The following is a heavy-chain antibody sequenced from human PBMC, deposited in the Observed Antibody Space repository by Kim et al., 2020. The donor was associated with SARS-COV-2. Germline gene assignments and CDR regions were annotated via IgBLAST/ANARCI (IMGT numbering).Heavy chain of an antibody. CDR3: ARDGIGGAVAGTGWLYYYYMDV. CDR1: GFTFSSYG. CDR2: IWYDGSNK. V-gene: IGHV3-33*01. J-gene: IGHJ6*03. D-gene: IGHD6-19*01. Sequence: GGSLRLSCAASGFTFSSYGMHWVRQAPGKGLEWVAVIWYDGSNKYYADSVKGRFTISRDNSKNTLYLQMNSLRAEDTAVYYCARDGIGGAVAGTGWLYYYYMDVWGKGTTVTVSS.